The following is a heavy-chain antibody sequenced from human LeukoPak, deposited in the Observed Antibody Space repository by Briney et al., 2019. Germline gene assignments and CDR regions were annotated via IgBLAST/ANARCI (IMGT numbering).Heavy chain of an antibody. J-gene: IGHJ4*02. Sequence: GGSLRLSCAASGFTFSSHGMNWVRQAPGKGLEWVSGIGGSGGFITYYADSVKGWFTVSRDNSKNTLYLQMNSLRVDDTAIYYCARDLGWLHYADWGQGTLVTVSS. V-gene: IGHV3-23*01. CDR3: ARDLGWLHYAD. D-gene: IGHD5-12*01. CDR1: GFTFSSHG. CDR2: IGGSGGFIT.